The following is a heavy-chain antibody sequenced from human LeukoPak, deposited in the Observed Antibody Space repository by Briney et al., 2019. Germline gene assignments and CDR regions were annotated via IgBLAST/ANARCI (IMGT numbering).Heavy chain of an antibody. V-gene: IGHV3-23*01. D-gene: IGHD2-2*01. J-gene: IGHJ1*01. CDR2: ISGSGGNT. CDR1: GFTFSNYA. Sequence: GGSLRLSCAASGFTFSNYAMSWVRQAPGKGLEWVSAISGSGGNTYYADSVQGRFTISRDNSKNTLYLQMNSLRAEDTAVYYCAKPLAVVVPAAQLFQHWGQGTLVTVSS. CDR3: AKPLAVVVPAAQLFQH.